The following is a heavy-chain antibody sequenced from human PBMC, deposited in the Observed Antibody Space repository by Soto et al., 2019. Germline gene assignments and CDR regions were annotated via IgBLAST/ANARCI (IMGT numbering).Heavy chain of an antibody. CDR1: GGSFSGYY. J-gene: IGHJ5*02. CDR2: INHSGST. D-gene: IGHD6-13*01. Sequence: PSETLSLTCAVYGGSFSGYYWSWIRQPPGKGLEWIGEINHSGSTNYNPSLKSRVTISVDTSKNQFSLKLSSMTAADTAVYYCARHEGYSRSRLWFDPRGQGTLVTVSS. V-gene: IGHV4-34*01. CDR3: ARHEGYSRSRLWFDP.